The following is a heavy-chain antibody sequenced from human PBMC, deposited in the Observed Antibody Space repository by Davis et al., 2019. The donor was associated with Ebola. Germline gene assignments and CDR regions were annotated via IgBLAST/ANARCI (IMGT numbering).Heavy chain of an antibody. J-gene: IGHJ1*01. CDR3: ARGFVEQWLDYFQH. V-gene: IGHV1-69*04. CDR1: GGTFSSYA. CDR2: IIPILGIA. Sequence: AASVKVSCKASGGTFSSYAISWVRQAPGQGLEWMGRIIPILGIANYAQKFQGRVTITADKSTSTAYMELSSLRSEDTAVYYCARGFVEQWLDYFQHWGQGTLVTVSS. D-gene: IGHD6-19*01.